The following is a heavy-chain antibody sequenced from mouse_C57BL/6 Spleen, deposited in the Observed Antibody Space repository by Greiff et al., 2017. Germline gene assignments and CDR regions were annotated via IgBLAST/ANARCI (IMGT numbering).Heavy chain of an antibody. Sequence: EVKLLESGPGLAKPSQSLSLTCSVTGYSITSGYYWNWLRKFPGNNLEWMGYISNDCSNNSNPSLKNRISIARDKYKNQFFLKLNSVTTEDTATYYCARALYYSFDYWGQGTTLTVSS. CDR2: ISNDCSN. D-gene: IGHD2-1*01. CDR3: ARALYYSFDY. CDR1: GYSITSGYY. J-gene: IGHJ2*01. V-gene: IGHV3-6*01.